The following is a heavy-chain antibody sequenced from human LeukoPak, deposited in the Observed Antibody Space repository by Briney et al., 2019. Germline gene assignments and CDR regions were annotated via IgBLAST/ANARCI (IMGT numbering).Heavy chain of an antibody. D-gene: IGHD2-2*01. J-gene: IGHJ1*01. CDR1: GGPISSYY. V-gene: IGHV4-59*01. Sequence: PSETLSLTCTVSGGPISSYYWSWIRQPPGKGLEWIGYIYYSGSTNYNPSLKSRVTISVDTSKNQFSLKLSSVTAADTAVYYCARTDIVVDDSEYFQHWGQGTLVTVSS. CDR2: IYYSGST. CDR3: ARTDIVVDDSEYFQH.